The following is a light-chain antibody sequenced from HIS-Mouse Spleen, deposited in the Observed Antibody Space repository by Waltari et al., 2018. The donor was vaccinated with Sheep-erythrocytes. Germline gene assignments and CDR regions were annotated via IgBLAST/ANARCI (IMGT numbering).Light chain of an antibody. J-gene: IGKJ2*01. V-gene: IGKV1-39*01. CDR2: AAS. CDR1: QSISSY. CDR3: QQYNNWPPPYT. Sequence: DIQMTQSPSSLSASVGDRVTITCRASQSISSYLNWYQQKPGKAPKLLIYAASSLQSGVPSRFSGSGSGTDFTLTISSMQSEDFAVYYCQQYNNWPPPYTFGQGTKLEI.